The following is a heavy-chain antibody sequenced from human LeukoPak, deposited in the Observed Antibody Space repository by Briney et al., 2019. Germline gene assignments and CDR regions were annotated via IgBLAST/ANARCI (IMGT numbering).Heavy chain of an antibody. D-gene: IGHD2-15*01. V-gene: IGHV3-23*01. CDR1: GFTFSSYA. CDR3: ARREVIVVVAAKAFDI. Sequence: GGSLRLSCAASGFTFSSYAMSWVRQAPGKGLEWVSAISGSGATTYYADSVKGRFTISRDNSKNTLYLQMNSLRAEDTAVYYCARREVIVVVAAKAFDIWDQGTMVTVSS. J-gene: IGHJ3*02. CDR2: ISGSGATT.